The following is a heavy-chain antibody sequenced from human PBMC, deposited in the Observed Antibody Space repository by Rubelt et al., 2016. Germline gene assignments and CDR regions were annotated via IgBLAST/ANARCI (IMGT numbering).Heavy chain of an antibody. V-gene: IGHV3-30*02. CDR1: GFTFSSYA. Sequence: VQLLESGGGLVQPGGSLRLSCAASGFTFSSYAMSWVRQAPGKGLEWVAFIRYDGSNKYYADSVKGRFTISREKSKNTLYLQMNSLRAEDTAVYYCAKEQLWFGSGIDAFDIWGQGTMVTVSS. D-gene: IGHD5-18*01. CDR2: IRYDGSNK. J-gene: IGHJ3*02. CDR3: AKEQLWFGSGIDAFDI.